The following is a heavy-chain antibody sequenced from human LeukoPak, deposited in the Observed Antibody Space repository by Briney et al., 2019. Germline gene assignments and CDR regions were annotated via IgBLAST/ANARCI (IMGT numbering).Heavy chain of an antibody. D-gene: IGHD3-10*01. CDR3: ARSYGSGNYFDY. CDR2: IYYSGSA. Sequence: PSETLSLTCTVSGGSISTYYWSWIRQPPGKGLERIGYIYYSGSAKYNPSLKSQVTISVDTPKNQFSLKLSSVTAADTAVYYCARSYGSGNYFDYWGQGTLVTVSS. J-gene: IGHJ4*02. CDR1: GGSISTYY. V-gene: IGHV4-59*01.